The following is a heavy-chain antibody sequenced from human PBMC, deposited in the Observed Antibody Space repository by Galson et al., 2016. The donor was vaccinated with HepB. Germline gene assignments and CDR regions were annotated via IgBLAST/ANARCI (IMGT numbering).Heavy chain of an antibody. CDR1: GDSVSSKSAA. J-gene: IGHJ4*02. V-gene: IGHV6-1*01. CDR2: TYHTSNWYS. D-gene: IGHD2-15*01. Sequence: CAISGDSVSSKSAAWNWIGHSPSGGLEWLGRTYHTSNWYSDYAVSVKSRITINPDTSKNQFSLQLNSVTPEDTAVYYCARGHLVVPFSFYFDYWGQGSLVTVSS. CDR3: ARGHLVVPFSFYFDY.